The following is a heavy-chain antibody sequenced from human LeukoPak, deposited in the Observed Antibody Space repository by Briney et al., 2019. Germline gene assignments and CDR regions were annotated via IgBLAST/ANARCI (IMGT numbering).Heavy chain of an antibody. D-gene: IGHD6-6*01. CDR3: ARQSVVAARPFDY. V-gene: IGHV4-38-2*01. J-gene: IGHJ4*02. Sequence: SETLSLTCAVSGYSISSGYYWGWIRQPPGQGLEWIGSIYHSGSTYYNPSLKSRVTISVDTSKNQFSLKLSSVTAADTAVYYCARQSVVAARPFDYWGQGTLVTVSS. CDR2: IYHSGST. CDR1: GYSISSGYY.